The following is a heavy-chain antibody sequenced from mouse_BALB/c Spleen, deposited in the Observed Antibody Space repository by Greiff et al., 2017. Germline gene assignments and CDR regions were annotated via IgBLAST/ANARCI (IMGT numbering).Heavy chain of an antibody. V-gene: IGHV1-80*01. CDR1: GYAFSSYW. J-gene: IGHJ2*01. CDR2: IYPGDGDT. Sequence: QVQLKQSGAELVRPGSSVKISCKASGYAFSSYWMNWVKQRPGQGLEWIGQIYPGDGDTNYNGKFKGKATLTADKSSSTAYMQLSSLTSEDSAVYFCAREGDGYASCDYWGQGTTLTVSS. D-gene: IGHD2-2*01. CDR3: AREGDGYASCDY.